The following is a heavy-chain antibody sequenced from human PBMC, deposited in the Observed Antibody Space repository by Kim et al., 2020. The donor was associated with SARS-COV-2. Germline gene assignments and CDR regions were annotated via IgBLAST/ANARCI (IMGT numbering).Heavy chain of an antibody. CDR3: VKMDSGSYLGWFYS. Sequence: GGSLRLSCAVSGFTFSSYAMSWVRQAPGKGLEWVSSITESGGNTYYADSVKGRFSISRDNSKNTLYLQMNSLRAEDTAVYYCVKMDSGSYLGWFYSWGQGTLVTVSS. D-gene: IGHD1-26*01. J-gene: IGHJ5*01. V-gene: IGHV3-23*01. CDR2: ITESGGNT. CDR1: GFTFSSYA.